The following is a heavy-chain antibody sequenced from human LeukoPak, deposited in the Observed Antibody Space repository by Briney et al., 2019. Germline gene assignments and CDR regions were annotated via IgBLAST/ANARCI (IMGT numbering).Heavy chain of an antibody. V-gene: IGHV3-21*04. CDR2: ISSSSSYI. D-gene: IGHD4-23*01. CDR3: ATFSYAGNAGGSVGP. CDR1: GFTFSSYS. Sequence: GGSLRLSCAASGFTFSSYSMNWVRQAPGKGLEWVSSISSSSSYIYHADSVKGRFTISRDNSKNTVYLQMNSLRAEDTAVYYCATFSYAGNAGGSVGPWGQGTLVTVSS. J-gene: IGHJ5*02.